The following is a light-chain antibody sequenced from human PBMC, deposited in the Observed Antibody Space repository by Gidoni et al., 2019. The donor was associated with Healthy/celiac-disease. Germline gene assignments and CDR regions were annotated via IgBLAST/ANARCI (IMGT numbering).Light chain of an antibody. J-gene: IGKJ2*04. CDR3: QQLNSYLCS. V-gene: IGKV1-9*01. CDR2: AAS. CDR1: QGISSY. Sequence: DIQLTQSPSFLSASVGDRVTITCWASQGISSYLAWYQQKPGKAPKLLIYAASTLQSGVPSRFSGSGSGTEFTLTISSLQPEDFATYYCQQLNSYLCSFXQXTKLEIK.